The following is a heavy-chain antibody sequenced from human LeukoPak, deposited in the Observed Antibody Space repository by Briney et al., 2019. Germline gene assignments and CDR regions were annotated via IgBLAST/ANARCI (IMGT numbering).Heavy chain of an antibody. D-gene: IGHD3-22*01. J-gene: IGHJ4*02. Sequence: PSETLSLTCTVSGGSISSYYWSWIRQPPGKGLEWIGYIYYSGSTNYNPSLKSRVTISVDTSKSQFSLKLSSVTAADTAVYYCARGAGNYYDSSGYYHFDYWGQGTLVTVSS. CDR2: IYYSGST. V-gene: IGHV4-59*01. CDR1: GGSISSYY. CDR3: ARGAGNYYDSSGYYHFDY.